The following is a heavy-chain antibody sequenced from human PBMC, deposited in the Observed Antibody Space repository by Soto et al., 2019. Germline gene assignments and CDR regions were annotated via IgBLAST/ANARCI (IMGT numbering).Heavy chain of an antibody. V-gene: IGHV4-59*12. CDR2: IYYSGST. D-gene: IGHD3-10*01. CDR3: AREVRGAYYYYGMDV. J-gene: IGHJ6*02. CDR1: GGSISSYY. Sequence: SETLSLTCTVSGGSISSYYWSWIRQPPGKGLEWIGYIYYSGSTNYNPSLKSRVTISVDTSKNQFSLKLSFVTAADTAVYYCAREVRGAYYYYGMDVWGQGTTVTVSS.